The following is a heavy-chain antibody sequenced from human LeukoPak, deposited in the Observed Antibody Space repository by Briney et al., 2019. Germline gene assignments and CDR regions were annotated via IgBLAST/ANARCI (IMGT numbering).Heavy chain of an antibody. CDR2: ISIGAGST. V-gene: IGHV3-23*01. J-gene: IGHJ4*02. CDR3: ARVGCSGTSCYTDEDFDY. D-gene: IGHD2-2*02. Sequence: QPGGSLRLSCAASGFTFSNYAMSWVRQPPGKGLEWVSSISIGAGSTYYADSVKGRFTISRDTSKNTLYLQMNSLRAEDTALFYCARVGCSGTSCYTDEDFDYWGQGTLVTVSS. CDR1: GFTFSNYA.